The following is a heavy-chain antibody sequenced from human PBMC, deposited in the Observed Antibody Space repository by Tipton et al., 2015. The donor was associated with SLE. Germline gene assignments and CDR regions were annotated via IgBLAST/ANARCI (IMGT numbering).Heavy chain of an antibody. D-gene: IGHD3-3*01. J-gene: IGHJ3*02. CDR1: GSPFTGYY. CDR3: ARGPPITSFGVGINDALDI. Sequence: QLVQSGAEVKKPGPSLKVSCQASGSPFTGYYFPWVRQAPGQGLEWLEEIKPGGGSTTYTQKLQGRVTMTGDTSASTVYLELNSLRSDDTAVYYCARGPPITSFGVGINDALDIWGQGTMVTVSS. CDR2: IKPGGGST. V-gene: IGHV1-46*04.